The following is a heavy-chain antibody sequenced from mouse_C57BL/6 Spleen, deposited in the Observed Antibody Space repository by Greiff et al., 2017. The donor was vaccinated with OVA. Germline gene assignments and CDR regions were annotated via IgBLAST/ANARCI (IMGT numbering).Heavy chain of an antibody. J-gene: IGHJ4*01. D-gene: IGHD2-1*01. Sequence: VQLQQSGTVLARPGASVKMSCKTSGYTFTSYWMHWVKQRPGQGLEWIGAIYPGNSDTSYNQKFKGKAKLTAVTSASTAYMELSSLTNEDSAVYYCIYYGNYDAMDYWGQGTSVTVSS. CDR1: GYTFTSYW. CDR3: IYYGNYDAMDY. CDR2: IYPGNSDT. V-gene: IGHV1-5*01.